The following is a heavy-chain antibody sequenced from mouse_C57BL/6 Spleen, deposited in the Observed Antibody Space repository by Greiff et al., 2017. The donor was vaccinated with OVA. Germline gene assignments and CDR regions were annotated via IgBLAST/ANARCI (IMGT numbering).Heavy chain of an antibody. CDR3: ARLNSYWYFDV. V-gene: IGHV5-17*01. CDR2: ISSGSSTI. D-gene: IGHD1-3*01. Sequence: EVQLVESGGGLVKPRGSLKLSCAASGFTFSDYGMHWVRQAPEKGLEWVAYISSGSSTIYYADTVKGRFTISRDNAKNTLFLQMTSLRSEDTAMYYCARLNSYWYFDVWGTGTTVTVSS. J-gene: IGHJ1*03. CDR1: GFTFSDYG.